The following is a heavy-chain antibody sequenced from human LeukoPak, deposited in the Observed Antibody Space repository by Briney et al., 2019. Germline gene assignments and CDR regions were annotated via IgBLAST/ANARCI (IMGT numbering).Heavy chain of an antibody. CDR1: GGSFSGDY. J-gene: IGHJ6*02. V-gene: IGHV4-34*01. CDR2: INHSGST. Sequence: SETLSLTCAVYGGSFSGDYWSWIRQPPGKGLEWIGEINHSGSTNYNPSLKSRVTISVDTSKNQFSLKLSSVTAADTAVYYCARGRRGYFDWFDYYYGMDVWGQGTTVTVSS. CDR3: ARGRRGYFDWFDYYYGMDV. D-gene: IGHD3-9*01.